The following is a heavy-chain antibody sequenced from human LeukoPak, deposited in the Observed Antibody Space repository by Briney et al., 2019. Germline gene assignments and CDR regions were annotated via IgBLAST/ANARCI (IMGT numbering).Heavy chain of an antibody. D-gene: IGHD2-8*02. Sequence: GESLKISCQGSGQSFYKYWIGWVRQMPGKGLEWMGFIHFRDSETRYRPSFQGQVTISADTSISTAYLRWSSLEASDTGMYYCALGEHGTAYYDVRGQGTLVTVSS. CDR3: ALGEHGTAYYDV. CDR2: IHFRDSET. J-gene: IGHJ4*02. V-gene: IGHV5-51*01. CDR1: GQSFYKYW.